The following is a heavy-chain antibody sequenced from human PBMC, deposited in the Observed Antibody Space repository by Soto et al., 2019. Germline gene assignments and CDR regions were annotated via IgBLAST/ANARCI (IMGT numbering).Heavy chain of an antibody. CDR1: GGSFSGYY. CDR3: ARFMGMQWLVRSYYYYYGMDV. CDR2: INHSGST. D-gene: IGHD6-19*01. Sequence: SETLCLTCAVYGGSFSGYYWSWIRQPQGKGLEWIGEINHSGSTNYNPSLKSRVTISVDTSKNQFSLKLSSVTAADTAVYYCARFMGMQWLVRSYYYYYGMDVWGQGTTATVSS. J-gene: IGHJ6*01. V-gene: IGHV4-34*01.